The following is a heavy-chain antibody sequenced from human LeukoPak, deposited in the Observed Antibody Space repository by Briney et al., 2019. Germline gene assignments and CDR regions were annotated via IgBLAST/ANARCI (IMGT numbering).Heavy chain of an antibody. D-gene: IGHD1-1*01. CDR3: ARDGYNWNDIDY. Sequence: ASVTVSCTASGYTFTDYYMHWVRQAPGQGLEWMGWINPNSGGTNYAQKLQGRVTRTRDTSISTAYMELSRLRSDDTAVYYCARDGYNWNDIDYWGQGTLVTVAS. V-gene: IGHV1-2*02. J-gene: IGHJ4*02. CDR1: GYTFTDYY. CDR2: INPNSGGT.